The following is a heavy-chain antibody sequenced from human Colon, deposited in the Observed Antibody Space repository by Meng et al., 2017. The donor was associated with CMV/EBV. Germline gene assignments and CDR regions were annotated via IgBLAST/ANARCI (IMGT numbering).Heavy chain of an antibody. D-gene: IGHD3-16*01. CDR3: ARSRKLRP. V-gene: IGHV1-2*02. J-gene: IGHJ5*02. Sequence: GGSLRLSCAASGFTFSSYGIHWVRQAPGQGLEWMGWINPNSGGTNYAQKFQGRVTMTRDTSISTAYMELSRLRSDDTAVYYCARSRKLRPWGQGTLVTVSS. CDR2: INPNSGGT. CDR1: GFTFSSYG.